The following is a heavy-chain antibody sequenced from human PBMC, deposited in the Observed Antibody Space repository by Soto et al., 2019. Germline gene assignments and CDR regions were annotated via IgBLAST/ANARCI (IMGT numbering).Heavy chain of an antibody. D-gene: IGHD1-26*01. CDR1: GGSISSYY. CDR2: IYYSGST. Sequence: SETLSLTCTVSGGSISSYYWSWIRQPPGKGLEWIGYIYYSGSTNYNPSLKSRVTISVDTSKNQFSLKLSSVTAADTAVYYCARSPGADTFDYRAQRTPVTVSS. CDR3: ARSPGADTFDY. J-gene: IGHJ4*02. V-gene: IGHV4-59*01.